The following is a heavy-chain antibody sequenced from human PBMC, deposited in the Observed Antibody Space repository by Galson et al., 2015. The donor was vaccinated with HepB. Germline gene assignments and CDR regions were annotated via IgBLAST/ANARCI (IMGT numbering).Heavy chain of an antibody. CDR1: GFPFSDYY. Sequence: SLRLSCAASGFPFSDYYTSWIRQAPGKGLEWVSYIDTGGTTIYYADSVKGRFTISRDTARNSLYLQVNSLRADDTAVYYCARGRGYGRTVKKNYYFGMDVWGKGITVTVCS. V-gene: IGHV3-11*01. CDR3: ARGRGYGRTVKKNYYFGMDV. CDR2: IDTGGTTI. J-gene: IGHJ6*04. D-gene: IGHD3-3*01.